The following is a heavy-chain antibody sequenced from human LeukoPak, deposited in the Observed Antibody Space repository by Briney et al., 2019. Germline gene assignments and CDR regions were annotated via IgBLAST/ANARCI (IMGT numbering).Heavy chain of an antibody. J-gene: IGHJ5*02. D-gene: IGHD1-1*01. Sequence: SETLSLTCTVSGGSISSYYWSWIRQPPGKGLEWIGYIYYSGSTNYNPSLKSRVTISVDTSKNQFSLKLSSVTAADTAVYYCARVTTGTPQGFDPWGQGTPVTVSS. V-gene: IGHV4-59*01. CDR1: GGSISSYY. CDR2: IYYSGST. CDR3: ARVTTGTPQGFDP.